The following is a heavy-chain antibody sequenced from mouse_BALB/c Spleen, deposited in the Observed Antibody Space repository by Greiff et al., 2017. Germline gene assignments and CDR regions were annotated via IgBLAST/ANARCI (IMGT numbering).Heavy chain of an antibody. Sequence: VQLQQSGAELARPGASVKLSCKASGYTFTSYWMQWVKQRPGQGLEWIGAIYPGDGDTRYTQKFKGKATLTADKSSSTAYMQLSILASEDSAVYYCARADGYYDAMDYWGQGTSVTVSS. V-gene: IGHV1-87*01. CDR1: GYTFTSYW. CDR2: IYPGDGDT. CDR3: ARADGYYDAMDY. D-gene: IGHD2-3*01. J-gene: IGHJ4*01.